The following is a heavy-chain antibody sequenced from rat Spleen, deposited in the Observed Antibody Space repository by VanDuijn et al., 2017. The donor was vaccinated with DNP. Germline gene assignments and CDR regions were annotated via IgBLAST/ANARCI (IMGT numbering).Heavy chain of an antibody. CDR3: ASVVLPNWFAY. Sequence: EVQLVESWGGLVQPGRSTKLSCTVSGFNFSNYYMAWVRQAPTKGLEWVASISSGGGNTYYRDSLKGRFTISRDNAKSTLYLQLDMLRSEEPATYFCASVVLPNWFAYWSQGTLVTVSS. CDR2: ISSGGGNT. J-gene: IGHJ3*01. CDR1: GFNFSNYY. V-gene: IGHV5S11*01. D-gene: IGHD1-6*01.